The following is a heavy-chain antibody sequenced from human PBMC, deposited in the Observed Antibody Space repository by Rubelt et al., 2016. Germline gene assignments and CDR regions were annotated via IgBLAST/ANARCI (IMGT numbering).Heavy chain of an antibody. D-gene: IGHD3-10*01. V-gene: IGHV4-59*12. CDR1: GGSISSYY. CDR3: ARDGYYGSGSLLDD. J-gene: IGHJ4*02. Sequence: QVQLQESGPGLVKPSETLSLTCTVSGGSISSYYWSWIRQPPGKGLEWIGYIYYSGSTNYNPSLKGGVTITVDRSKNQFSLKRSSVTAADTAVYYCARDGYYGSGSLLDDWGQGTLVTVSS. CDR2: IYYSGST.